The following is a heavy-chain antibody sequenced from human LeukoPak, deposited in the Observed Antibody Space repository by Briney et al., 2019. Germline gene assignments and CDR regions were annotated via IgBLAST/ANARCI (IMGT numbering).Heavy chain of an antibody. D-gene: IGHD2-15*01. J-gene: IGHJ3*01. CDR2: ISSSGDTR. CDR3: ARAGYCSDDNCHPLVWMVGAFDL. V-gene: IGHV3-48*03. Sequence: GGSLRLSCPASGFTLSNYEVTWVRQAPGKGLECISYISSSGDTRYYTDSVKGRFTISRDSARNSVGLQMNSLRAGDTAVDYCARAGYCSDDNCHPLVWMVGAFDLWGEGTMVTVSS. CDR1: GFTLSNYE.